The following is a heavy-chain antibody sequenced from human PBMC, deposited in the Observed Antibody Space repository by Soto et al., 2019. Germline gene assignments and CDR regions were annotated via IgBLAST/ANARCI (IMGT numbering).Heavy chain of an antibody. CDR3: ARDHYVYDILTGYGYYYGMDV. Sequence: ASETLSLTCTVSGGSISSGDYYWSWILHPPGKGLEWIGYIYYSGSTYYNPSLKSRVTISVDTSKNQFSLKLSSVTAADTAVYYCARDHYVYDILTGYGYYYGMDVWGQGTTVTVSS. J-gene: IGHJ6*02. D-gene: IGHD3-9*01. CDR2: IYYSGST. CDR1: GGSISSGDYY. V-gene: IGHV4-30-4*01.